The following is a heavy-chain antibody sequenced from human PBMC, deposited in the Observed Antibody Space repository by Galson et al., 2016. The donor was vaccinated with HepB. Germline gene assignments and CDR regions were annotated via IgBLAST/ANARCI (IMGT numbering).Heavy chain of an antibody. CDR3: APLGYCTAGTCYRVQ. D-gene: IGHD2-8*02. CDR2: IYQSGTT. Sequence: SETLSLTCSVSGGSISSRNWWSWVRQSPGKGLEWIGEIYQSGTTNYNPSLKSRVTISLDKSRNEFSLKLTSVTAADTAVYYCAPLGYCTAGTCYRVQWGQGHLVTVSS. J-gene: IGHJ4*02. CDR1: GGSISSRNW. V-gene: IGHV4-4*02.